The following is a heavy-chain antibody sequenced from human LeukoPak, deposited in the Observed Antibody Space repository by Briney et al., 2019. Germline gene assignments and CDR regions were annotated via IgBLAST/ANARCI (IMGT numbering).Heavy chain of an antibody. Sequence: GGSLRLSCVASGFIFSSYVMSWVRQAPGKGREWVAGISGSGGATYNVDSLKGRFTISRDNSKNTLYLQMNSLRVEDTAVYYCAKVFPTGSGDWGQGTLVTVSS. D-gene: IGHD3-10*01. V-gene: IGHV3-23*01. CDR1: GFIFSSYV. J-gene: IGHJ4*02. CDR2: ISGSGGAT. CDR3: AKVFPTGSGD.